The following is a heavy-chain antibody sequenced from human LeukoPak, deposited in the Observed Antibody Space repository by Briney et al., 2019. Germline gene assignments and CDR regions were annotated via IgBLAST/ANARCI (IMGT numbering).Heavy chain of an antibody. CDR2: ISGSGGST. Sequence: SGGSLRLSCAASGFTFSSYAMSWVRQAPGKGLEWVSAISGSGGSTYYADSVKGRFTISRDNSKNTLYLQVDSLRDEDTAVYYCAKLSSGWLNEYVQHWGQGTLVTVSS. D-gene: IGHD6-19*01. CDR3: AKLSSGWLNEYVQH. V-gene: IGHV3-23*01. J-gene: IGHJ1*01. CDR1: GFTFSSYA.